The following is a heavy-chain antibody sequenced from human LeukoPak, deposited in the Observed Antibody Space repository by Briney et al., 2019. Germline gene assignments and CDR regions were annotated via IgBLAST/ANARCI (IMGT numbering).Heavy chain of an antibody. CDR2: ISSSSSYI. CDR1: GFTFSSYS. Sequence: GESLRLSCAASGFTFSSYSMNWVRQAPGKGLEWVSSISSSSSYIYYADSVKGRFTISRDNAKNSLYLQMNSLRAEDTAVYYCASGTTVTADYWGQGTLVTVSS. D-gene: IGHD4-17*01. J-gene: IGHJ4*02. CDR3: ASGTTVTADY. V-gene: IGHV3-21*01.